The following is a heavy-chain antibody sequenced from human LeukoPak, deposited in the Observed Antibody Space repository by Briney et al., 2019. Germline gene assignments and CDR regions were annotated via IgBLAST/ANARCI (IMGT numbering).Heavy chain of an antibody. J-gene: IGHJ4*02. D-gene: IGHD3-3*01. CDR3: ARWVGIFGVATPPYFDY. CDR1: GVSISSSSYY. Sequence: SETLSLTCTVSGVSISSSSYYWGWVRQPPGKGLEWIGSIYYSGSTYYNPSLKSRVTISVDTSKNQFSLKLSSVTAADTAVYYCARWVGIFGVATPPYFDYWGQGTLVTVSS. CDR2: IYYSGST. V-gene: IGHV4-39*07.